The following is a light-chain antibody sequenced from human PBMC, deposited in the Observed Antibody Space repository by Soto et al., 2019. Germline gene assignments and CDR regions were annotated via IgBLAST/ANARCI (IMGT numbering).Light chain of an antibody. CDR2: EVT. J-gene: IGLJ3*02. CDR1: SSDVGGYNY. CDR3: SSYAASNNFYFV. V-gene: IGLV2-8*01. Sequence: QSVLTQPPSASGSPGQSVTISCTGTSSDVGGYNYVSWYQQYPARAPTLMIYEVTKRPTGVPDRFSGAKSGNTASLTVSGLQAEDEADYYCSSYAASNNFYFVFGGGTKVTVL.